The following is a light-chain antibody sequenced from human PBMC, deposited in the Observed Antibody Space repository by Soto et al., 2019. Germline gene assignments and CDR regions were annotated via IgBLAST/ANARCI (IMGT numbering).Light chain of an antibody. J-gene: IGKJ1*01. CDR2: DAS. V-gene: IGKV3-20*01. CDR1: QSVSSTY. CDR3: QYYDSSLWT. Sequence: EIVLTQSPGTLSMSPGERATLSCRASQSVSSTYLAWYQQKPGQAPRLLIYDASSRATGIPDRFSGSGSGSDFTLTISRLEPQDFAMYYCQYYDSSLWTFGQGTKVDI.